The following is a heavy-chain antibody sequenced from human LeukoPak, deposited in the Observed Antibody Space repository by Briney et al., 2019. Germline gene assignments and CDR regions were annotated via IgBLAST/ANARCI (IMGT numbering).Heavy chain of an antibody. J-gene: IGHJ4*02. CDR3: ARGVATITPFDY. CDR2: INHSGST. Sequence: SETLSLTCAVYGGSFSGYYWSWIRQPPGKGLEWIGEINHSGSTNYNPSLKSRVTISVDTSKNQFSLKLSSVTAADTAVYYCARGVATITPFDYWGQGTLVTVSS. CDR1: GGSFSGYY. D-gene: IGHD5-12*01. V-gene: IGHV4-34*01.